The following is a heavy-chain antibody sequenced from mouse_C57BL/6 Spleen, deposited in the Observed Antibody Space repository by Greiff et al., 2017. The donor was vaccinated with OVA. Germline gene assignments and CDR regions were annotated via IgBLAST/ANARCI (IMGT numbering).Heavy chain of an antibody. J-gene: IGHJ1*03. Sequence: VQLQQPGAELVMPGASVKLSCKASGYTFTSYWMHWVKQRPGQGLEWTGEIDPSDSYTNYNQKFKGKSTLTVDKSSSTAYMQLSSLTSEDSAVYYCARWSSYGSYWYVDVWGTGTTVTVSS. V-gene: IGHV1-69*01. CDR1: GYTFTSYW. CDR2: IDPSDSYT. CDR3: ARWSSYGSYWYVDV. D-gene: IGHD1-1*01.